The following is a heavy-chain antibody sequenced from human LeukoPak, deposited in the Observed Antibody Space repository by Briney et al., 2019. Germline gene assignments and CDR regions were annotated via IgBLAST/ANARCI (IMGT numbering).Heavy chain of an antibody. V-gene: IGHV3-74*01. CDR3: ARVKASGYNRWNFDY. Sequence: GGSLDLSCAASGFTFSSYWMHWVRQAPGKGLGWVSRINSDGSSTSYADSVKGRFTISRDNAKNTLYLQMNSLRAEDTAVYYCARVKASGYNRWNFDYWGQGTLVTVSS. CDR1: GFTFSSYW. J-gene: IGHJ4*02. CDR2: INSDGSST. D-gene: IGHD5-18*01.